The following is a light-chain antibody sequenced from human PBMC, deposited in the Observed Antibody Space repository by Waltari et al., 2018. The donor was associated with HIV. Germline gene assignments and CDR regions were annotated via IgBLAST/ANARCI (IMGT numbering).Light chain of an antibody. CDR1: STDVGAYDY. Sequence: QSALTQPPSASGSPGQSVTISCTGTSTDVGAYDYVSWYQQHPGRAPKLLIYEVTKRPSGVPGRFSGSKSGNTASLTVSGLQAEDDGHYYCTSYVDNYHVFFGGGTKLTVL. CDR3: TSYVDNYHVF. V-gene: IGLV2-8*01. J-gene: IGLJ2*01. CDR2: EVT.